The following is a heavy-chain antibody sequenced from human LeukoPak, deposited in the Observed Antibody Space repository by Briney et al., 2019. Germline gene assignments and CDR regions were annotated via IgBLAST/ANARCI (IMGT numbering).Heavy chain of an antibody. D-gene: IGHD3-22*01. CDR1: GFTFDDYG. V-gene: IGHV3-9*01. CDR2: ISWNSGSI. Sequence: GGSLRLSCAASGFTFDDYGMHWVRQAPGKGLEWVSGISWNSGSIGYADSVKGRFTISRDNAKNSLYLQMNSLRAEDTALYYCAKATVSYDSSGYQSLGPYGMDVWGQGTTVTVSS. CDR3: AKATVSYDSSGYQSLGPYGMDV. J-gene: IGHJ6*02.